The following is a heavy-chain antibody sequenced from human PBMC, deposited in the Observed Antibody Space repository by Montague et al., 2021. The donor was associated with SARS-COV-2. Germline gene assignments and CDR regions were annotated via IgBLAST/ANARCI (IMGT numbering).Heavy chain of an antibody. CDR2: INHSGST. Sequence: ETLSLTCAVYGGSFSGYYWSWIRQPPGKGLEWIGEINHSGSTKYNPSLKSRVTISVDTSKNQFSLKLSSVTAADTAVYYCAGGELELHIRDYYYYGMDVWGQGTTVTVSS. CDR1: GGSFSGYY. D-gene: IGHD1-7*01. J-gene: IGHJ6*02. V-gene: IGHV4-34*01. CDR3: AGGELELHIRDYYYYGMDV.